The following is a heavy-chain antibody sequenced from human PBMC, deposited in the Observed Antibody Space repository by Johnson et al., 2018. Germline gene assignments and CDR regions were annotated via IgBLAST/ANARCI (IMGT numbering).Heavy chain of an antibody. V-gene: IGHV3-49*03. D-gene: IGHD6-13*01. CDR1: GFTFVDYA. CDR3: SRGTDSWSTSYYYYRGLDV. J-gene: IGHJ6*02. CDR2: IRSKTYGGRT. Sequence: VQLVQSGGGLVQPGRSLRLSCSVSGFTFVDYAMNWLRQAPGKGLEWVGFIRSKTYGGRTEYDASVRDRLTISRDDTKGIANLHMNSLKTEDKANYFCSRGTDSWSTSYYYYRGLDVWGQGTTVTVSS.